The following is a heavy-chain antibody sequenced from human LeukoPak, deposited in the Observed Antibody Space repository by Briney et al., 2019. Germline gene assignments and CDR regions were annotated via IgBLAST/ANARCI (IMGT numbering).Heavy chain of an antibody. CDR2: FYYSGST. CDR1: GGDFSGYY. Sequence: SETLSLTCAVDGGDFSGYYWSWIRQPPGKGLEWIGYFYYSGSTYYNPSLKSRFTISVNTSKTLFSLKLRSVSAADTAVFYCASVRSTLYNYYYYYYMDVWGKGTTVTVSS. V-gene: IGHV4-59*06. D-gene: IGHD3-16*01. CDR3: ASVRSTLYNYYYYYYMDV. J-gene: IGHJ6*03.